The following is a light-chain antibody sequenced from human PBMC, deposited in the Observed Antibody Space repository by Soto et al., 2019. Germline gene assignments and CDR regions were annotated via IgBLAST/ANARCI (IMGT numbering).Light chain of an antibody. CDR1: ETISKN. J-gene: IGKJ1*01. V-gene: IGKV3-15*01. Sequence: IVLTQSPGTLSLSPGEGATLSCSASETISKNFLAWYQQKPGQAPRLLIHGASTRATGIPARFSGSGSGTEFTLTISSLQSEDFAVYYCQQYNNWPWTFGQGTKV. CDR3: QQYNNWPWT. CDR2: GAS.